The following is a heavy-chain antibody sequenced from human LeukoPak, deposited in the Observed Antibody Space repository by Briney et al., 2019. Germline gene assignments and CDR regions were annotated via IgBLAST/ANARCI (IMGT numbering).Heavy chain of an antibody. CDR2: IPVSGDPT. J-gene: IGHJ4*02. CDR3: ASPIYHPTFDY. D-gene: IGHD2-2*01. CDR1: GLTFSRYA. V-gene: IGHV3-23*01. Sequence: GGSLRLSCAASGLTFSRYAMTWVRQAPGKGLEWVSSIPVSGDPTYYADSVKGRFTISRDNSKSTLYLQMNSLRAEDTAVYYCASPIYHPTFDYWGQGTLVTVSS.